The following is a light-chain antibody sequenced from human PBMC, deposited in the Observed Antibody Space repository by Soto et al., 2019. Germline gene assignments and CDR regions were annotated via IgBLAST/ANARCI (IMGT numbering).Light chain of an antibody. V-gene: IGKV1-39*01. CDR3: QQSYSTPPH. Sequence: DIQMTQSPSSLSASVGDRVTITCRASQSISSYLNWYQQKPGKAPKLLIYAASSLQSGVPSRFSGSGPGTDFTLTISSLQPEDFATYYCQQSYSTPPHFGGGTKVDIK. CDR1: QSISSY. CDR2: AAS. J-gene: IGKJ4*01.